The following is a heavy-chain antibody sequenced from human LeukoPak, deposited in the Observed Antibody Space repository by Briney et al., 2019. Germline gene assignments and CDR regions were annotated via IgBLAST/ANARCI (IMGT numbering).Heavy chain of an antibody. Sequence: PSETLSLTCTVSGGSFSSSSYYWGWIRQPPGKGLEWIGSIYYSGSTYYNPSLKSRVTISVDTSKNQFSLKLSSVTAADTAVYYCVKERSSHYFDYWGQGILVTVSS. J-gene: IGHJ4*02. CDR3: VKERSSHYFDY. V-gene: IGHV4-39*02. CDR2: IYYSGST. CDR1: GGSFSSSSYY.